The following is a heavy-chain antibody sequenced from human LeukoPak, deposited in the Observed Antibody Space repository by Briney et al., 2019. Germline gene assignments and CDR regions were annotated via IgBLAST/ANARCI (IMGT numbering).Heavy chain of an antibody. CDR3: ARPISSQGYFGVVID. CDR2: VYHSGSP. Sequence: PSETLSLTCAVSGYSISSASYWGWIRQPPGKGLEWIGNVYHSGSPYYNPSLKSRVTISVDTSKNQFSLKLSSVTAADTAVYYCARPISSQGYFGVVIDWGQGTLVTVSS. D-gene: IGHD3-3*01. J-gene: IGHJ4*02. V-gene: IGHV4-38-2*01. CDR1: GYSISSASY.